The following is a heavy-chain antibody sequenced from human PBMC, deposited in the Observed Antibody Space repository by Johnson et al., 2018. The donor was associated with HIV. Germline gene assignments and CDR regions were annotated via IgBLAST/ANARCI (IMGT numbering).Heavy chain of an antibody. V-gene: IGHV3-30-3*01. J-gene: IGHJ3*02. CDR3: ASGIAVAGTLLDAFDI. D-gene: IGHD6-19*01. CDR2: ISYDGSNK. CDR1: GFTVSSNY. Sequence: QVQLVESGGGLIQPGWSLRLSCAASGFTVSSNYMSWVRQAPGKGLEWVAVISYDGSNKYYADSVKGRFTISRDNSNNTLSLQMNSLRTEDTAVYYCASGIAVAGTLLDAFDIWGQGTMVTVSS.